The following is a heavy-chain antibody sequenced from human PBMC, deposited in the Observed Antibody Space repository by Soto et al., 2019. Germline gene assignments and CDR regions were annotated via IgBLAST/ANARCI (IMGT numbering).Heavy chain of an antibody. J-gene: IGHJ5*02. CDR2: IYYSGST. V-gene: IGHV4-61*08. CDR3: ARFHGSGKRWFDP. CDR1: GGSISSGDYY. D-gene: IGHD3-10*01. Sequence: PSETLSLTCTVSGGSISSGDYYWSWIRQPPGKGLEWIGYIYYSGSTNYNPSLKSRVTISVDTSKNQFSLKLSSVTAADTAVYYCARFHGSGKRWFDPWGQGTLVTVSS.